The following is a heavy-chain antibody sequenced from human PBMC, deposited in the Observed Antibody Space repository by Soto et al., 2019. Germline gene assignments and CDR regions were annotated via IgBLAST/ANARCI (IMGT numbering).Heavy chain of an antibody. D-gene: IGHD6-13*01. J-gene: IGHJ6*02. V-gene: IGHV3-21*01. Sequence: EVQLVESGGGLVKPGGSLRLSCAASGFTFSSYSMNWDRQAPGKGLEWVSSISSSSSYIYYADSVKGRFTISRDNAKNSLYLQMNSLRAEDTAVYYCARELGSFAHGDYYAMDVWGQGTTVTVSS. CDR2: ISSSSSYI. CDR3: ARELGSFAHGDYYAMDV. CDR1: GFTFSSYS.